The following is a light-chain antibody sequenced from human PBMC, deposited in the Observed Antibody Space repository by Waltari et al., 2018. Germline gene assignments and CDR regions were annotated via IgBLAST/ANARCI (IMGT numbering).Light chain of an antibody. CDR3: ASWDASLNGWV. V-gene: IGLV1-44*01. CDR1: RSNIGSNS. Sequence: QSVLTQPPSASGTPGQRVTISCSGGRSNIGSNSVNWFQQLPGTAPRLFIYFTERRPSGVPGRFSGSKSGTSASLAISGLQSGDEADYYCASWDASLNGWVFGGGTKLTVL. CDR2: FTE. J-gene: IGLJ3*02.